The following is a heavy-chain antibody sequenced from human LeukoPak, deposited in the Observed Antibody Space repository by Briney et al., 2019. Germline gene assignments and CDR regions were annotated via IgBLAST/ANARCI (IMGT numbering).Heavy chain of an antibody. V-gene: IGHV3-23*01. CDR3: AKNVVVKRYIDY. CDR1: GFTFSNHA. Sequence: PGGSLRLSCAASGFTFSNHAMSWARQTPGKGLQWVSVISGSGRTTEYADSVKGRFTISRDNSKNTLSLQVNSLRVEDTAIYYCAKNVVVKRYIDYWGQGTLVTVSS. CDR2: ISGSGRTT. J-gene: IGHJ4*02. D-gene: IGHD2-15*01.